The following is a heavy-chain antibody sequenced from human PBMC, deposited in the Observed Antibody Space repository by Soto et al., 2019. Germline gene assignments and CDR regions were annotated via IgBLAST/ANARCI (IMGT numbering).Heavy chain of an antibody. D-gene: IGHD3-22*01. CDR3: ARSQYDSSGYYFLVRGLFDY. CDR2: IISIFGTA. J-gene: IGHJ4*02. V-gene: IGHV1-69*01. Sequence: SVKVSCKSSGGTFSCYAISWVRQAPGQGLEWMGGIISIFGTANYAQKFQGRVTITADESTSTAYMELSSLRSEDTAVYYCARSQYDSSGYYFLVRGLFDYWGQGTLVTVSS. CDR1: GGTFSCYA.